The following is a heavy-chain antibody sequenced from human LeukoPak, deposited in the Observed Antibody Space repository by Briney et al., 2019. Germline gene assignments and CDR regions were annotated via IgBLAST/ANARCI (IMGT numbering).Heavy chain of an antibody. V-gene: IGHV1-18*01. Sequence: ASVKVSCKASGYTLPSYSINWVRQAPGQGLEWMGWISTYNGNTNYAQKLQGRVTMTTDTSTSTAYMELRSLRSDDTAVYYCAKDRWRDGSSSFDNWGQGTLVTVSS. D-gene: IGHD6-6*01. CDR3: AKDRWRDGSSSFDN. CDR1: GYTLPSYS. J-gene: IGHJ4*02. CDR2: ISTYNGNT.